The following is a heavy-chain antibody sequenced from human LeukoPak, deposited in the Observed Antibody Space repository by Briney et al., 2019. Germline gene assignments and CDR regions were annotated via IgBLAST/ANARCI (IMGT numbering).Heavy chain of an antibody. Sequence: PGGSLRLSCAASGFTFSTYSMNWVRQAPGKGLEWVSSISSHSTYIYYADSVKGRFTISRDNAKNSLYLQMNSLRAEDTAVYYCARDLYPVVPAATPTLAFDIWGQGTMVTVSS. J-gene: IGHJ3*02. CDR2: ISSHSTYI. V-gene: IGHV3-21*01. CDR1: GFTFSTYS. CDR3: ARDLYPVVPAATPTLAFDI. D-gene: IGHD2-2*01.